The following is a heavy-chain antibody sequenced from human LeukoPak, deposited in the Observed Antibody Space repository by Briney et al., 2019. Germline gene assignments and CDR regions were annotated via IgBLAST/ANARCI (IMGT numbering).Heavy chain of an antibody. CDR1: GFIFNSYG. Sequence: GGSLRLSCAASGFIFNSYGMNWVRQAPGKGLEWVSYISSTSSTIYYAGSVKGRFTISRDNAKDSLYLQMNSLRAEDTAVYYCAREGLLQYDAFDIWGQGTMVTVSS. V-gene: IGHV3-48*04. D-gene: IGHD3-22*01. CDR2: ISSTSSTI. CDR3: AREGLLQYDAFDI. J-gene: IGHJ3*02.